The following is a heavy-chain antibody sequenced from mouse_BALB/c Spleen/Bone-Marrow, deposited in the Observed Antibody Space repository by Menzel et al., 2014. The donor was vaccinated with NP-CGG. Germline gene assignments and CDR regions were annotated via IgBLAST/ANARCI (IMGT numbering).Heavy chain of an antibody. J-gene: IGHJ2*01. CDR3: ARRTTTVVATDY. CDR1: GYTFTSYW. V-gene: IGHV1S81*02. CDR2: INPSNGRT. D-gene: IGHD1-1*01. Sequence: VKLVESGAELVKPGASVKLSCKASGYTFTSYWMHWVKQRPGQGLEWIGEINPSNGRTNYNEKFKSKATLTVDKSSSTACMQLSSLTSEDSAVYYCARRTTTVVATDYWGQGTTLTVSS.